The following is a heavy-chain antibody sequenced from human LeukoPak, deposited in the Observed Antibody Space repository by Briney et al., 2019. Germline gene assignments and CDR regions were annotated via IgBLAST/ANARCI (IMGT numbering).Heavy chain of an antibody. CDR3: ATQRGSYLWGTDFDY. V-gene: IGHV1-2*02. D-gene: IGHD3-16*01. J-gene: IGHJ4*02. CDR2: INPNSGDT. Sequence: AASVKVSCKASGYTFTGYYMHWVRQAPGQGLEWMGWINPNSGDTEYAQKFQGRVTMTRDTSISTAYMELSSLRSDDTAVYYCATQRGSYLWGTDFDYWGQGTLVTVSS. CDR1: GYTFTGYY.